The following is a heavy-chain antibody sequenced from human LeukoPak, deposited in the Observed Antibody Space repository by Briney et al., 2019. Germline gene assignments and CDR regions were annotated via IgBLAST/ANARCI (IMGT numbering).Heavy chain of an antibody. V-gene: IGHV3-30*02. CDR3: AKDSLSQYCSSTSCRFDY. Sequence: PGGSLRLSCAASGFTFSSYGMHWFRQAPGKGLEWVAFIRYDGSNKYYADSVKGRFTISRDNSKNTLYLQMNSLRAEDTAVYYCAKDSLSQYCSSTSCRFDYWGQGTLVTVSS. CDR2: IRYDGSNK. J-gene: IGHJ4*02. D-gene: IGHD2-2*01. CDR1: GFTFSSYG.